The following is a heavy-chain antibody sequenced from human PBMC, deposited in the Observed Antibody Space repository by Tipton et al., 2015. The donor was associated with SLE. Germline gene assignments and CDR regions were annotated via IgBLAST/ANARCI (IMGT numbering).Heavy chain of an antibody. V-gene: IGHV4-61*09. CDR2: IYTSGST. CDR3: ARSADYGVFDY. Sequence: TLSLTCTVSGGSISSGNYYWSWIRQPAGKGLEWIGHIYTSGSTNYNPSLKSRVTISVDTSKNQLSLKLTSVTAADTAVYYCARSADYGVFDYWGQGTLVTVSS. J-gene: IGHJ4*02. D-gene: IGHD3-10*01. CDR1: GGSISSGNYY.